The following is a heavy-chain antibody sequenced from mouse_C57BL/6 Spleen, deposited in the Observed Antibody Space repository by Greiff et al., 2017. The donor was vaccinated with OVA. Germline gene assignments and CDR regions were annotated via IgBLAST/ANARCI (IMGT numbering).Heavy chain of an antibody. CDR2: IDPSDSYT. CDR1: GYTFTSYW. Sequence: QVHVKQPGAEPVKPGASVKLSCKASGYTFTSYWMQWVKQRPGQGLEWIGEIDPSDSYTNYNQKFKGKATLTVDTSSSTAYMQLSSLTSEDSAVYYCARRRGYSNYEAMDYWGQGTSVTVSS. CDR3: ARRRGYSNYEAMDY. D-gene: IGHD2-5*01. V-gene: IGHV1-50*01. J-gene: IGHJ4*01.